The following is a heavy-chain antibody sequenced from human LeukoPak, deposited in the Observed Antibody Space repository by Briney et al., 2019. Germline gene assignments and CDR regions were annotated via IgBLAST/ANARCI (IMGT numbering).Heavy chain of an antibody. CDR2: ISTSGNTI. CDR1: GFTFSDYY. D-gene: IGHD3-3*01. Sequence: PGGSLRLSCAASGFTFSDYYMSWIRQAPGKGLDWVSYISTSGNTIYYADSVRGRFTISRDNAKNSLFLQMNSLRAEDTAVYYCARGFWSYQSRYYFDFWGQGTLVTVSS. CDR3: ARGFWSYQSRYYFDF. V-gene: IGHV3-11*01. J-gene: IGHJ4*02.